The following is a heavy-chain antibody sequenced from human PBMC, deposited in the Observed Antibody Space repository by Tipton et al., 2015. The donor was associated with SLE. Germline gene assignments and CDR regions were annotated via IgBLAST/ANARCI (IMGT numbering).Heavy chain of an antibody. D-gene: IGHD3-10*01. J-gene: IGHJ3*02. CDR1: GGSISSHY. CDR3: ASLLEDYGSGSYAFDI. CDR2: IYYSGST. V-gene: IGHV4-59*11. Sequence: TLSLTCTVSGGSISSHYWSWIRQPPGKGLEWIGYIYYSGSTNYNPSLKSRVTILVDTSKNQFSLKLSSVTAADTAVYYCASLLEDYGSGSYAFDIWGQGTMVTVSS.